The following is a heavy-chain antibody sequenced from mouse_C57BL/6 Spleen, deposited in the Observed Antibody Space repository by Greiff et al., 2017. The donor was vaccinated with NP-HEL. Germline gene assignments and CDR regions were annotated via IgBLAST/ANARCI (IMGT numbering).Heavy chain of an antibody. V-gene: IGHV1-15*01. CDR2: IDPETGGT. Sequence: QVQLQQSGAELVRPGASVTLSCKASGYTFTDYEMHWVKQTPVHGLEWIGAIDPETGGTAYNQKFKGKAILTADKSSSTAYMELRSLTSEDSAVYYCTRDQDSAWFAYWGQGTLVTVSA. CDR3: TRDQDSAWFAY. J-gene: IGHJ3*01. CDR1: GYTFTDYE.